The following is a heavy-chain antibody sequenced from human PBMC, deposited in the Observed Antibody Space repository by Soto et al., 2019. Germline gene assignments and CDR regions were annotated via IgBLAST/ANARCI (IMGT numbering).Heavy chain of an antibody. Sequence: QVQLQESGPGLVKPSQTLSLTCTVSGGSISSGGYYWSWIRQHPGKGLEWIGHIYYSGSTYYNPSLKSRVTISVDTSKNQFSLKLSSVTAADTAVYYCARVPMTTVSNRWFDPWGQGTLVTVSS. CDR3: ARVPMTTVSNRWFDP. CDR1: GGSISSGGYY. J-gene: IGHJ5*02. V-gene: IGHV4-31*03. CDR2: IYYSGST. D-gene: IGHD4-17*01.